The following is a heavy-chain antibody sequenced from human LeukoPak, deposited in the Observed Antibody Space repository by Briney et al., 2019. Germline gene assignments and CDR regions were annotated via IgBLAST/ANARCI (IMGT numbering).Heavy chain of an antibody. J-gene: IGHJ4*02. D-gene: IGHD7-27*01. CDR2: INPNSGGT. V-gene: IGHV1-2*02. CDR3: ARVQNWDFDY. Sequence: ASVKVSCKASGYTFTGYYIHWVRQAPGQGLQWMGCINPNSGGTNYAQKFQGRVTMTRDTSINTAYMELSRLRSDDTAVYFCARVQNWDFDYWGQATLVTVSS. CDR1: GYTFTGYY.